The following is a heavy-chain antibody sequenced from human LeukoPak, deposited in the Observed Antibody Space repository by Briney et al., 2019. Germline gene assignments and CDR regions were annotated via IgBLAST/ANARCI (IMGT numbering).Heavy chain of an antibody. Sequence: SETLSLTCTVSGGAISSYYWSWIRQPPGKGLEWIGCIYYSGNTNYNPSPKSRVTISLDTSKIQLSLKLSSVTAADTAVYYCARGSGYPYYFDYWGQGALVTVSS. D-gene: IGHD5-18*01. CDR2: IYYSGNT. J-gene: IGHJ4*02. CDR3: ARGSGYPYYFDY. CDR1: GGAISSYY. V-gene: IGHV4-59*01.